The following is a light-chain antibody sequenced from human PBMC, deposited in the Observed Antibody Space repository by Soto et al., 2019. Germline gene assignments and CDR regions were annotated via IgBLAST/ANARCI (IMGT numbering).Light chain of an antibody. CDR3: QQYANSPIT. CDR2: GVS. V-gene: IGKV3-20*01. CDR1: QPVSSNF. J-gene: IGKJ5*01. Sequence: ELVLTHSPRTLSLSPGEGATLSCRSSQPVSSNFLAWYQQKPGQAPRLLIYGVSSRASGIPDRFFGSGSGTDFTLTINRLEPEDFAVYYCQQYANSPITFGQGTRLENK.